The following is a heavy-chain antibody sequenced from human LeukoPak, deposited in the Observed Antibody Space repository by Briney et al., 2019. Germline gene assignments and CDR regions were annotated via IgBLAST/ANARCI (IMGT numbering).Heavy chain of an antibody. CDR3: ARGAPGSDYYYYMDV. CDR2: ISAYNGNT. V-gene: IGHV1-18*01. J-gene: IGHJ6*03. Sequence: ASVKVSCKASGYTFTSYGISWVRQAPGQGLEWMGWISAYNGNTNYAQKLQGRDTMTTDTSTSTAYMELRSLRSDDTAVYYCARGAPGSDYYYYMDVWGKGTTVTVSS. D-gene: IGHD4/OR15-4a*01. CDR1: GYTFTSYG.